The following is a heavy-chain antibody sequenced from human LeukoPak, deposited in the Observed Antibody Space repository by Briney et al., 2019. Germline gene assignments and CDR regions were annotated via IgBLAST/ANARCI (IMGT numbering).Heavy chain of an antibody. CDR2: IYYRGST. J-gene: IGHJ4*02. Sequence: SETLSLTCTVSGGSISSSNSYWGWIRQPPGKGLEWIGSIYYRGSTYFNPPLKSRVTISVDTSKSKFSLKLSSVTATDTAVYYCARRTTYFDYWGQGTLVTDSS. CDR1: GGSISSSNSY. D-gene: IGHD1-1*01. V-gene: IGHV4-39*01. CDR3: ARRTTYFDY.